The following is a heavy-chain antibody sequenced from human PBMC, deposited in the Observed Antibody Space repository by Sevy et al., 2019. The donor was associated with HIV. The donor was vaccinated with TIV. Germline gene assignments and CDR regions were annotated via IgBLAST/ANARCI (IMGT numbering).Heavy chain of an antibody. CDR2: ISGTSSITS. V-gene: IGHV3-23*01. Sequence: GGSLRLSCAASGFSFSNYAMNWVRQAPGKGLEWVSAISGTSSITSYYAHSVKGRFIISRDNSKNTLYLQMNSLRAEDTAIYYCAKDHIAVVGDAFDVWGQGTKVTVSS. CDR1: GFSFSNYA. D-gene: IGHD2-21*01. J-gene: IGHJ3*01. CDR3: AKDHIAVVGDAFDV.